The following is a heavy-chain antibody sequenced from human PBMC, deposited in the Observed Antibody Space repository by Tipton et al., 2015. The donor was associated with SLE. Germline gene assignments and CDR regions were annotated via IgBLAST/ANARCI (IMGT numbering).Heavy chain of an antibody. D-gene: IGHD3-22*01. Sequence: LSLTCAASGFTFSSYSMNWARQAPGKGLEWVSYISSSSSTIYYADSVKGRFTISRDNAKNSLYLQMNSLRAEDTAVYYCARDRYDSSGYYFDYWGQGTLVTVSS. CDR2: ISSSSSTI. CDR3: ARDRYDSSGYYFDY. J-gene: IGHJ4*02. V-gene: IGHV3-48*01. CDR1: GFTFSSYS.